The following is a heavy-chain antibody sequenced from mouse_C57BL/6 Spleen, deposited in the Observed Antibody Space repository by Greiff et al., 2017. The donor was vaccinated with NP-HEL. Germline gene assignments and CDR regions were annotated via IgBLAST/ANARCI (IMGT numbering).Heavy chain of an antibody. CDR2: IDPSDSET. D-gene: IGHD4-1*01. Sequence: QVQLQQSGAELVRPGSSVKLSCKASGYTFTSYWMHWVKQRPIQGLEWIGNIDPSDSETHYNQKFKDKATLTVDKSSSTAYMQLSSLTSEDSAVYYCARGRTGIDYWGQGTTLTVSS. CDR1: GYTFTSYW. CDR3: ARGRTGIDY. V-gene: IGHV1-52*01. J-gene: IGHJ2*01.